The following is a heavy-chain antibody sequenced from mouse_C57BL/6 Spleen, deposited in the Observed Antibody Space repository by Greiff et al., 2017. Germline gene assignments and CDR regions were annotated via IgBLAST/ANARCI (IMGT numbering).Heavy chain of an antibody. V-gene: IGHV1-5*01. CDR2: IYPGNSDT. CDR3: TRRYSKIPSYAMDY. D-gene: IGHD2-5*01. Sequence: VQLQQSGTVLARPGASVKMSCKTSGYTFTSYWMHWVKQRPGQGLEWIGAIYPGNSDTSYNQKFKGKDKLTAVTSASTAYMELSSLTNEDSAVYYCTRRYSKIPSYAMDYWGQGTSVTVSS. CDR1: GYTFTSYW. J-gene: IGHJ4*01.